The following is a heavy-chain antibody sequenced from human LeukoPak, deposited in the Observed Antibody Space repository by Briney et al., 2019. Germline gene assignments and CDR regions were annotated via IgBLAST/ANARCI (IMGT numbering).Heavy chain of an antibody. CDR1: GFTFSSYA. J-gene: IGHJ4*02. D-gene: IGHD6-19*01. CDR2: ISYDGSNK. CDR3: TRVLYSSGWYGDHY. Sequence: GGSLRLSCAASGFTFSSYAMHWVRQAPGKGLEWVAVISYDGSNKYYADSVKGRFTISRDKAKNSLYLQMNSLRAEDTAVYYCTRVLYSSGWYGDHYWGQGALVTVSS. V-gene: IGHV3-30-3*01.